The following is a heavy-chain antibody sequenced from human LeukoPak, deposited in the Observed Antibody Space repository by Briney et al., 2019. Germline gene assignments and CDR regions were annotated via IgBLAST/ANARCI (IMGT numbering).Heavy chain of an antibody. CDR2: IYYSGST. CDR3: ARRRGAPSYDSSGYYYYYGMDV. CDR1: GGSFSGYY. Sequence: SETLSLTCAVYGGSFSGYYWSWIRQPPGKGLEWIGYIYYSGSTNYNPSLKSRVTISVDTSKNQFSLKLSSVTAADTAVYYCARRRGAPSYDSSGYYYYYGMDVWGQGTTVTVSS. J-gene: IGHJ6*02. D-gene: IGHD3-22*01. V-gene: IGHV4-59*08.